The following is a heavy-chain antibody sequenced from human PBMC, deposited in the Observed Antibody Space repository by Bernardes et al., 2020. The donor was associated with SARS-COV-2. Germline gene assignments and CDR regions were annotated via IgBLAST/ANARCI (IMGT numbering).Heavy chain of an antibody. Sequence: ASVKVSCKASGYTFTSYAMHWVRQAPGQRLEWMGWINAGNGNTKYSQKFQGRVTITRDTSASTAYMELSSLRSEDTAVYYCARDMRMRGSGSDSGNFDYWGQGTLVTVSS. D-gene: IGHD3-10*01. V-gene: IGHV1-3*01. CDR2: INAGNGNT. J-gene: IGHJ4*02. CDR1: GYTFTSYA. CDR3: ARDMRMRGSGSDSGNFDY.